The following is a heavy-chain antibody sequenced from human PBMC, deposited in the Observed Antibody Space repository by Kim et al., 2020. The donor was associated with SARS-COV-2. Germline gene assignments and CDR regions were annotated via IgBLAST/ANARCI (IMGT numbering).Heavy chain of an antibody. Sequence: SETLSLTCAVYGGSFSGYYWSWIRQPPGKGLEWIGEINHSGSTNYNPSLKSRVTISVDTSKNQFSLKLSSVTAADTAVYYCARGASNYDFWSGYYGRGPYYYYGMDVWGQGTTVTVSS. CDR3: ARGASNYDFWSGYYGRGPYYYYGMDV. D-gene: IGHD3-3*01. CDR1: GGSFSGYY. J-gene: IGHJ6*02. V-gene: IGHV4-34*01. CDR2: INHSGST.